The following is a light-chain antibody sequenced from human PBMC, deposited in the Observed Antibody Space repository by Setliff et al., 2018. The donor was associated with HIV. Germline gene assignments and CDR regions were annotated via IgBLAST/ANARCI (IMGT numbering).Light chain of an antibody. Sequence: QSVLTQPASVSGSPGQSITISCTGTSSDIGSSNFVSWYQQHPGKAPKVMIYNVDKRPSGVSNRFSGSKSGNTASLTTSGLQTEDEADYYCSSYSINNLYVFATGTKV. J-gene: IGLJ1*01. V-gene: IGLV2-14*03. CDR3: SSYSINNLYV. CDR2: NVD. CDR1: SSDIGSSNF.